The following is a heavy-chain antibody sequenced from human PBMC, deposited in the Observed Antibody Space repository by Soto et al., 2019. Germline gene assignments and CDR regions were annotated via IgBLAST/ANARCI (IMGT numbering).Heavy chain of an antibody. D-gene: IGHD6-19*01. Sequence: GGSLRLSCAASGFTFSSYGMHWVRQAPGKGLEWVAVISYDGSNKYYADSVKGRFTISRDNSKNTLYLQMNSLRAEDTAVYYCAKSSGPDIDYYYYYMDVWGKGTTVTVSS. CDR2: ISYDGSNK. J-gene: IGHJ6*03. CDR3: AKSSGPDIDYYYYYMDV. V-gene: IGHV3-30*18. CDR1: GFTFSSYG.